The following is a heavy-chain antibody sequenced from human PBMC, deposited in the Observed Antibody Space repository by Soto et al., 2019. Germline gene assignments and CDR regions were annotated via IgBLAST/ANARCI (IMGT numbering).Heavy chain of an antibody. CDR1: GFTFSSYG. CDR2: IWYDGSNK. D-gene: IGHD4-17*01. V-gene: IGHV3-33*01. Sequence: QVQLVESGGGVVQPGRSLRLSCAASGFTFSSYGMHWVRQAPGKGLEWVAVIWYDGSNKYYADSVKGRFTISRDNSKNTLYLQMNSLRAEDTAVYYCAILPRVYGDFTGGGAFDIWGQGTMVTVSS. CDR3: AILPRVYGDFTGGGAFDI. J-gene: IGHJ3*02.